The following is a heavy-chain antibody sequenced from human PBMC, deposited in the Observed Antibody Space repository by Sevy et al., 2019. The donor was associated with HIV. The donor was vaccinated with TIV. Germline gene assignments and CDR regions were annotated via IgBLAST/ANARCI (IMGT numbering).Heavy chain of an antibody. Sequence: GGSLRLSCAASGFTFSSYAMSWVRQAPGKGLEWVSAISGSGGSTYYADSVKGRFTIYRDTSKNTLYLQMNSLRAEDTAVYYCAKWYLGLNYFDYWGQGTLVTVSS. J-gene: IGHJ4*02. D-gene: IGHD6-13*01. V-gene: IGHV3-23*01. CDR2: ISGSGGST. CDR3: AKWYLGLNYFDY. CDR1: GFTFSSYA.